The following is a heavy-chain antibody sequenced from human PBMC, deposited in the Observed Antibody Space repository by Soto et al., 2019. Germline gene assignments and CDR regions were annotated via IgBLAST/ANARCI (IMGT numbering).Heavy chain of an antibody. V-gene: IGHV3-21*01. J-gene: IGHJ4*02. CDR2: ISNGDTYI. Sequence: GGSLRLSCAASGFTFSSYSMNWVRQAPGKGLEWVSSISNGDTYIYYADSVKGRFTISRDNAKNSLYVQMNSLRADDTAVYYCARGLQYTYGTTVVWGQGTLVTVSS. CDR1: GFTFSSYS. CDR3: ARGLQYTYGTTVV. D-gene: IGHD1-1*01.